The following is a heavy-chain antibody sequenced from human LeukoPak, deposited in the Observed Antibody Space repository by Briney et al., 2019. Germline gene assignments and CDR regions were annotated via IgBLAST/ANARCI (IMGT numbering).Heavy chain of an antibody. D-gene: IGHD6-6*01. J-gene: IGHJ4*02. V-gene: IGHV3-30-3*01. CDR1: GFAFSSYA. CDR3: ARAPRNDY. Sequence: GGSLRHSYAASGFAFSSYAMHWVRQAPGKGLEWVAVISYDGSNKYYADSVKGRFTISRDNSKNTLYLQMNSLRAEDTAVYYCARAPRNDYWGQGTLVTVSS. CDR2: ISYDGSNK.